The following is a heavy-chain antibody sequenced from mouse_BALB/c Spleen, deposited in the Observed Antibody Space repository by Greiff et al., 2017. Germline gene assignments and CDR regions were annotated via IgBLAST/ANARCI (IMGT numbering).Heavy chain of an antibody. CDR3: AEDRYYGSYGYLDD. CDR2: ISYDGSN. D-gene: IGHD2-1*01. J-gene: IGHJ1*01. CDR1: GYSFTSGYF. V-gene: IGHV3-6*01. Sequence: EVQLQESGPGLVKPSQSLTLTCSVTGYSFTSGYFWYWIRQFPGNKLEWMGYISYDGSNNYNPTLKNRISITRDTSKNQFFLKLNSVTTEDTATYYCAEDRYYGSYGYLDDWGEGTTVTVSS.